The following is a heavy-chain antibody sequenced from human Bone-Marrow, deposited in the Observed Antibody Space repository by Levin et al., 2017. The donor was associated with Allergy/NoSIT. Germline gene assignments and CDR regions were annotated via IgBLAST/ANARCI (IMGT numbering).Heavy chain of an antibody. CDR2: INSDGSST. D-gene: IGHD3-10*01. V-gene: IGHV3-74*01. CDR3: ARDRGRLLWFREPYF. CDR1: GFTFSSYW. Sequence: GGSLRLSCAASGFTFSSYWMHWVRQAPGKGLVWVSRINSDGSSTSYADSVKGRFTISRDNAKNTLYLQMNSLRAEDTAVYYCARDRGRLLWFREPYFWGKGTMVTVSS. J-gene: IGHJ3*01.